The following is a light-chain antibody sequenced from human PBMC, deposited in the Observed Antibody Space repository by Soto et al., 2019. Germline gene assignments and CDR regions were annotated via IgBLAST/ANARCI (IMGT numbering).Light chain of an antibody. CDR1: SSDVGGYNY. J-gene: IGLJ1*01. Sequence: QSALTQPASVSGSPGQSITISCTGTSSDVGGYNYVSWYQHHPGKAPKLMIYEVTNRPSGVSNRFSGSKSDNTASLTISGLQAEDEADYYCSSYTSFSTYVFGTGTKLTVL. CDR2: EVT. V-gene: IGLV2-14*01. CDR3: SSYTSFSTYV.